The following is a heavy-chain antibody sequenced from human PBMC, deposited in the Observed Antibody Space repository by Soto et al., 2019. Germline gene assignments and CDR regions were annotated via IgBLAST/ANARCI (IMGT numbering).Heavy chain of an antibody. CDR3: ARVHCSAGTCLDGLDF. Sequence: PSQTLSLTCVLSGDSVSSNGACWNWIRQSPSRGLQWLGRIYYRSKWFHDYAASVESRMAINPDTSRNQFSLQLSYVTPEDTAVYYCARVHCSAGTCLDGLDFWGQGTTVTVSS. CDR2: IYYRSKWFH. D-gene: IGHD2-15*01. J-gene: IGHJ6*02. CDR1: GDSVSSNGAC. V-gene: IGHV6-1*01.